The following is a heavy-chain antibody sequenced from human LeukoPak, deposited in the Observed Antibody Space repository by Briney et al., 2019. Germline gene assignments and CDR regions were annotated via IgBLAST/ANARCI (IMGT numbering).Heavy chain of an antibody. Sequence: GGSLRLSCAASGFTFSNYWMSWVRRAPGKGLEWVANIKQDGSGKSYVDSVTGRFTVSRDNAMNSMYLQMNSLRAEDTAVYYCAREISSWYRTEGRFDPWGQGTLVTVSS. CDR2: IKQDGSGK. D-gene: IGHD6-13*01. CDR3: AREISSWYRTEGRFDP. V-gene: IGHV3-7*01. CDR1: GFTFSNYW. J-gene: IGHJ5*02.